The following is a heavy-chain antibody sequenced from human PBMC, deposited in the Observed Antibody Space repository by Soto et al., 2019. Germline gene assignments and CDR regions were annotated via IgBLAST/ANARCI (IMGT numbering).Heavy chain of an antibody. CDR1: GYNYNLHW. CDR2: IYPGDSDT. D-gene: IGHD3-16*01. Sequence: GESLKISCRGSGYNYNLHWISWVRQKPGRGLEWMGIIYPGDSDTRYNPSFQGQVTISVDKSINTAYLQWDSLEASDTATYYCARNFRSYDFFQYYYGIDVWGQRSTVTVSS. CDR3: ARNFRSYDFFQYYYGIDV. V-gene: IGHV5-51*01. J-gene: IGHJ6*02.